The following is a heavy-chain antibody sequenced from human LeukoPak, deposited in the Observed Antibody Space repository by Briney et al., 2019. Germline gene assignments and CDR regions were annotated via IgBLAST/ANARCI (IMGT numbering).Heavy chain of an antibody. J-gene: IGHJ5*02. Sequence: GGSLRLSCAASGFTFSSYWMSWVRQAPGKGLEWVANIRQDGSEKYYVDSVKGRFTISRDNAKNSLYLQMNSLRAEDTAVYYCARRDYDILTGENWFDPWGQGTLVTV. CDR1: GFTFSSYW. CDR2: IRQDGSEK. CDR3: ARRDYDILTGENWFDP. V-gene: IGHV3-7*05. D-gene: IGHD3-9*01.